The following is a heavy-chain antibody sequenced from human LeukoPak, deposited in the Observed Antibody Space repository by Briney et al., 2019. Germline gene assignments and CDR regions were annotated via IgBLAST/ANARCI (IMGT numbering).Heavy chain of an antibody. D-gene: IGHD5-12*01. Sequence: GGSLRLSCAASGFTFSDYFMSWIRQAPGQGLEWVSYISLSGSSTYYADSVKGRFTISRDNAKNSLFLQMNNLRSEDTALYYCVSPTADYPFLYYFDSWGQGTLVTVSS. CDR2: ISLSGSST. V-gene: IGHV3-11*04. CDR3: VSPTADYPFLYYFDS. J-gene: IGHJ4*02. CDR1: GFTFSDYF.